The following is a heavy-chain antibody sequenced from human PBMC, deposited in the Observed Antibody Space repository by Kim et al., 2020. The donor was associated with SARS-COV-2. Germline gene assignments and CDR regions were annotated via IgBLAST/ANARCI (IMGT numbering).Heavy chain of an antibody. J-gene: IGHJ5*02. CDR2: ISYDGSNK. CDR1: GFTFSSYA. V-gene: IGHV3-30-3*01. D-gene: IGHD6-19*01. Sequence: GGSLRLSCAASGFTFSSYAMHWVRQAPGKGLEWVAVISYDGSNKYYADSVKGRFTISRDNSKNTLYLQMNSLRAEDTAVYYCARDGAWQWHQFDPWGQGTLVTASS. CDR3: ARDGAWQWHQFDP.